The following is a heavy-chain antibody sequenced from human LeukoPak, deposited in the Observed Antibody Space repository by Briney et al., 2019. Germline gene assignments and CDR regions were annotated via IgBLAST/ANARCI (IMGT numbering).Heavy chain of an antibody. CDR1: GGSFSGYY. J-gene: IGHJ4*02. V-gene: IGHV4-39*01. Sequence: PSETLSLTCAVYGGSFSGYYWGWIRQPPGKGLEWIGSIYYSGSTYYNPSLKSRVTISVDTSKNQFSLKLSSVTAADTAVYYCARLDCSSTSCYWSPYYFDYWGQGTLVTVSS. D-gene: IGHD2-2*01. CDR3: ARLDCSSTSCYWSPYYFDY. CDR2: IYYSGST.